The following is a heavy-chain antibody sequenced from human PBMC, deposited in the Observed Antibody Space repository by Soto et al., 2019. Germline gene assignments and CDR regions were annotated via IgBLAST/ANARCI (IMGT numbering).Heavy chain of an antibody. Sequence: SETLSLSCTVSGGSISSGGYYWSWIRQHPGKGLEWIGYIYYSGSTYYNPSLKSRVTISVDTSKNQFSLKLSSVTAADTAVYYCARVHKHPSTSWETYYFDYWGQGTLVTVSS. CDR1: GGSISSGGYY. CDR2: IYYSGST. J-gene: IGHJ4*02. D-gene: IGHD2-2*01. V-gene: IGHV4-31*03. CDR3: ARVHKHPSTSWETYYFDY.